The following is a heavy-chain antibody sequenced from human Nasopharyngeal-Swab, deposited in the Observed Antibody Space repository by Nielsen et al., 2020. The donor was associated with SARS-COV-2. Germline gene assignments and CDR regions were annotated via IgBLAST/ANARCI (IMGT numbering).Heavy chain of an antibody. J-gene: IGHJ6*02. V-gene: IGHV3-33*01. CDR2: IWYDGSNK. CDR1: GFTFSSYG. Sequence: GESLKISCAASGFTFSSYGMHWVRQAPGKGPEWVAVIWYDGSNKYYADSVKGRFTISRDNSKNTLYLQMNSLRAEDTAVYYCARDGAPGDSGSYYGMDVWGQGTTVTVSS. D-gene: IGHD1-26*01. CDR3: ARDGAPGDSGSYYGMDV.